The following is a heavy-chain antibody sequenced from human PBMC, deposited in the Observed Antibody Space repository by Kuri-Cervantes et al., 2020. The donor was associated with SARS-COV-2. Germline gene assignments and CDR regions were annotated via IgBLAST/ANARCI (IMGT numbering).Heavy chain of an antibody. CDR3: AKGGLDSGWGY. J-gene: IGHJ4*02. V-gene: IGHV3-23*03. Sequence: GESLKISCAAPGFTFSSYAMSWVRQAPGKGLEWVSVIYGGGSSTYYADSVKGRFTISRDNSKNTLYLQMNSLRAEDTAVYYCAKGGLDSGWGYWGQGTLVTVSS. D-gene: IGHD6-19*01. CDR1: GFTFSSYA. CDR2: IYGGGSST.